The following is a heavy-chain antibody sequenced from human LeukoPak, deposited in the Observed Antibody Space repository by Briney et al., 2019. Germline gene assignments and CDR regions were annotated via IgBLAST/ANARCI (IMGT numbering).Heavy chain of an antibody. J-gene: IGHJ3*02. CDR2: IYYRGST. D-gene: IGHD4-23*01. Sequence: SETLSLTCTVPGGSISRYYWSWIRQPPGKGPELIGYIYYRGSTKFNPSLKSRFTISVDTSKKQSSLQLSSVTAADTAVYYCASIGGNLRGHNAFDIWGQGTMVTVSS. CDR1: GGSISRYY. CDR3: ASIGGNLRGHNAFDI. V-gene: IGHV4-59*01.